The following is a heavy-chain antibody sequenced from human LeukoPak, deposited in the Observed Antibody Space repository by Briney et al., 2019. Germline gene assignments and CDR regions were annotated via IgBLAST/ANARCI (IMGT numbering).Heavy chain of an antibody. V-gene: IGHV3-11*04. CDR1: GFTFSDYF. Sequence: GGSLRLSCAASGFTFSDYFMSWIRQAPGKGLEWVSYISSSGSIIYYADSVKGRFTVSRDSAKRSLYLQMNSLRAEDTAVYYCARDGNRDGDMDVWGKGTTVTVSS. J-gene: IGHJ6*03. CDR2: ISSSGSII. D-gene: IGHD1-1*01. CDR3: ARDGNRDGDMDV.